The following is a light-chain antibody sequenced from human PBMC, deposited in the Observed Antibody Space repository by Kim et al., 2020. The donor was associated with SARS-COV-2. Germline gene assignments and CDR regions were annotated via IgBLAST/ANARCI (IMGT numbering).Light chain of an antibody. V-gene: IGKV1-6*01. CDR1: QGIRND. J-gene: IGKJ1*01. Sequence: AIQMTQSPSSLSASVGDRVTITCRASQGIRNDLVWYQQKPGKAPQLLSYEASNLQSGVPSRFSGSGSGTDFTLTISSLQPEDFATYYCLQDFNYPWTFGQGNKVDIK. CDR3: LQDFNYPWT. CDR2: EAS.